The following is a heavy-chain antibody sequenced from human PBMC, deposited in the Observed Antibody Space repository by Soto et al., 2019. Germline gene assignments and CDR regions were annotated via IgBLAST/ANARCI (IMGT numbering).Heavy chain of an antibody. Sequence: PSETLSLTCTVSGGSIISGGYYWIWIRQHPGKDLEWIGYIYYSGSTYYNPSLKSRVTISVDTSKNQFSLKLSSVTAADTAVYYCAREYINTQRALDYWGQGTLVTVSS. CDR3: AREYINTQRALDY. CDR1: GGSIISGGYY. J-gene: IGHJ4*02. V-gene: IGHV4-31*03. CDR2: IYYSGST. D-gene: IGHD5-18*01.